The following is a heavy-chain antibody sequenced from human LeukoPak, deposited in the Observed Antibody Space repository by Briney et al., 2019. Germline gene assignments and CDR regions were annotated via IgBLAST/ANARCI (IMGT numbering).Heavy chain of an antibody. CDR3: ARGFTVGFSRSFDY. V-gene: IGHV4-38-2*02. D-gene: IGHD4-23*01. J-gene: IGHJ4*02. Sequence: TSETLSLTCTVSGYSISSGYYWGWIRQPPGKGLEWIGSIYHSGSTYYNPSLKSRVTISVDTSKNQFSLKLSSVTAADTAVYYCARGFTVGFSRSFDYWGQGTLVTVSS. CDR2: IYHSGST. CDR1: GYSISSGYY.